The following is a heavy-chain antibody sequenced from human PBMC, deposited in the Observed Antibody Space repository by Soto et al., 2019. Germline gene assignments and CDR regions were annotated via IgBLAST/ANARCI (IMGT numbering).Heavy chain of an antibody. CDR1: GFTFSSYW. V-gene: IGHV3-7*05. CDR2: IKQDGSET. J-gene: IGHJ5*01. D-gene: IGHD5-12*01. Sequence: EVQLVESGGGLVQPGGSLRLSCAASGFTFSSYWMSWVRQAPGKGLEWVANIKQDGSETYYVDSVKGRFTLTRDNAKNSPYLQMNTLRAEDPAVYYCARGGYNYIEPWGQGSPVTVSS. CDR3: ARGGYNYIEP.